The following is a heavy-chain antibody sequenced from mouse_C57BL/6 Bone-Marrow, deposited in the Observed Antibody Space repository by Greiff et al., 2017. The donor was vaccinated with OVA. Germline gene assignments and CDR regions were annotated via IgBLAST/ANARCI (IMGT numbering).Heavy chain of an antibody. J-gene: IGHJ3*01. CDR3: ARLRCLQAWFAY. Sequence: EVQLQQSVAELVRPGDSVKLSCTASGFNIKNTYMHWVKQRPEQGLEWIGRIDPADGNTNYAPKFQGKATITADTSSNTAYLQLSSLTSEDTAIYYCARLRCLQAWFAYWGQGTLVTVSA. CDR2: IDPADGNT. V-gene: IGHV14-3*01. CDR1: GFNIKNTY.